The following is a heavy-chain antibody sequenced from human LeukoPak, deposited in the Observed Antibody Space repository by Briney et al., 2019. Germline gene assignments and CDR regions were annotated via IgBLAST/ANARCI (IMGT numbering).Heavy chain of an antibody. D-gene: IGHD1-26*01. Sequence: SETLSLTCAVSGGSISSGGYSWSWIRQPPGKGLEWIGYIYHSGSTYYNPSLKSRVTISVDRSKNQFSLKLSSVTAADTAVYYCARASIVGATPSGGDFDYWGQGTLVTVSS. CDR3: ARASIVGATPSGGDFDY. CDR2: IYHSGST. CDR1: GGSISSGGYS. V-gene: IGHV4-30-2*01. J-gene: IGHJ4*02.